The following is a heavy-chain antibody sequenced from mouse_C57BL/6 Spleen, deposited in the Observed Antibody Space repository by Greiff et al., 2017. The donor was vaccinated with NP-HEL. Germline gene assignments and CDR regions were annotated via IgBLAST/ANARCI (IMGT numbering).Heavy chain of an antibody. V-gene: IGHV2-9-1*01. CDR3: ARKGDYDYDRDYFDY. J-gene: IGHJ2*01. CDR2: IWTGGGT. D-gene: IGHD2-4*01. CDR1: GFTFNTYA. Sequence: VKLMESGGGLVQPKGSLKLSCAASGFTFNTYAMHWVRQAPGKGLEWLGVIWTGGGTNYNSALKSRLSISKDNSKSQVFLKMNSLQTDDTARYYCARKGDYDYDRDYFDYWGQGTTLTVSS.